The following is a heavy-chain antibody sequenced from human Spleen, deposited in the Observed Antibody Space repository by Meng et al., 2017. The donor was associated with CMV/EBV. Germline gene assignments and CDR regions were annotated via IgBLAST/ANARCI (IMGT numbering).Heavy chain of an antibody. CDR3: ARLKSGYFA. V-gene: IGHV3-30*04. Sequence: GGSLRLSCAASGFPFSGYAMHWVRQAPGKGLEWVAVISYDGSNKYFADSVQGRFTISRDNSKNTLYLEMNSLRVEDTAVYYCARLKSGYFAWGQGTLVTVSS. J-gene: IGHJ5*02. CDR2: ISYDGSNK. CDR1: GFPFSGYA. D-gene: IGHD3-3*01.